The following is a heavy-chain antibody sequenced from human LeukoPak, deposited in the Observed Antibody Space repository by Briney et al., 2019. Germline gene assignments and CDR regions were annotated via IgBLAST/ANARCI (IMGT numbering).Heavy chain of an antibody. CDR2: INHSGST. Sequence: SETLSLTCAVYGGSFSGYYWSGVRQPPGKGLEWIGEINHSGSTNYNPSLKSRVAISVDTSKNQFSLKLSSVTAADTAVYYCAREPNSSHQGGNDYWGQGTLVTVSS. V-gene: IGHV4-34*01. D-gene: IGHD2-15*01. CDR1: GGSFSGYY. CDR3: AREPNSSHQGGNDY. J-gene: IGHJ4*02.